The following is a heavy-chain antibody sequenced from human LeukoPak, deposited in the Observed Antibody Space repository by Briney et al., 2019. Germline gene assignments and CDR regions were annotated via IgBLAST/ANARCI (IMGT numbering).Heavy chain of an antibody. Sequence: GGSLRLSCAASGFTFSIYGMHWVRQAPGKGLEWVALIWFDGTKKYYADSVKGRFTISRDNSKNTLYLQMNSLRAEDTAVYYCARGDKYIAFSPPLQGFDYWGQGTLVTVSS. CDR3: ARGDKYIAFSPPLQGFDY. CDR2: IWFDGTKK. D-gene: IGHD3-3*02. J-gene: IGHJ4*02. V-gene: IGHV3-33*01. CDR1: GFTFSIYG.